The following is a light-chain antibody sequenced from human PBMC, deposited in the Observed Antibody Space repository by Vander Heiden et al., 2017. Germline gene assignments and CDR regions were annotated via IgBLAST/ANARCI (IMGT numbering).Light chain of an antibody. CDR3: QRTDNDPPYT. J-gene: IGKJ2*01. V-gene: IGKV1-27*01. Sequence: PSRFSGSGSGTDFTLTISSLQPEDVATYYGQRTDNDPPYTFGQGTKLEIK.